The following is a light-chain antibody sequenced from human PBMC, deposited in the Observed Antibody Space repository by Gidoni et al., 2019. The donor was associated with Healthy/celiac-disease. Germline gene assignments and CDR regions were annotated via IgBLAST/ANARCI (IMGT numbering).Light chain of an antibody. CDR2: YDS. Sequence: SYVLPQPPPVSVAPGKTARITCGGNNIGSKSVHWYQQKPGQAPVLVIYYDSDRPSGIPERFSGSNSGNTATLTISRVEAGDEADYYCQVWDSSSDPLYVFGTGTKVTVL. V-gene: IGLV3-21*04. CDR1: NIGSKS. CDR3: QVWDSSSDPLYV. J-gene: IGLJ1*01.